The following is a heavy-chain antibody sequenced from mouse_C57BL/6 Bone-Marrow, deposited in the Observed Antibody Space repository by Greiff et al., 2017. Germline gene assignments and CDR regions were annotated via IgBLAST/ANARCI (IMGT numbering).Heavy chain of an antibody. CDR3: TSYVDY. Sequence: EVQRVESGAELVRPGASVKLSCTASGFNIKDDYMHWVKQRPEQGLEWIGWIDPENGDTEYASKFQGKATITADTSSNTAYLQLSSLTSEDTAVYYCTSYVDYWGQGTTLTVSS. J-gene: IGHJ2*01. V-gene: IGHV14-4*01. CDR2: IDPENGDT. CDR1: GFNIKDDY.